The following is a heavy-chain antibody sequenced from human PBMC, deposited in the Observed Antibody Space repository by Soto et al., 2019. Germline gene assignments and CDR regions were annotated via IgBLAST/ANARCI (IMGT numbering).Heavy chain of an antibody. CDR2: ISYDGSNK. V-gene: IGHV3-30-3*01. CDR1: GFTFSSYA. Sequence: QVQLVESGGGVVQPGRSLRLSCAASGFTFSSYAMHWVRQAPGKGLEWVAVISYDGSNKYYADSVKGRFTISRDNSKNTLYLQMNSLRAEDTAVYYCARDRGAYGSGSPPYYYYGMDVWGQGTTVTVSS. CDR3: ARDRGAYGSGSPPYYYYGMDV. D-gene: IGHD3-10*01. J-gene: IGHJ6*02.